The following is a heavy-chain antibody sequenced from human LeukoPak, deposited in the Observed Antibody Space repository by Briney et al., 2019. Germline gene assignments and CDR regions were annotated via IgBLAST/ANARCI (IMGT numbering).Heavy chain of an antibody. CDR3: ARLGHNAGYSSANWFDP. CDR2: ISAYNGNT. J-gene: IGHJ5*02. CDR1: GYTFTSYG. D-gene: IGHD6-19*01. V-gene: IGHV1-18*01. Sequence: ASVKVSCKASGYTFTSYGISWVRQAPGQGLEWMGWISAYNGNTNYAQKLQGRVTMTTDTSTSTAYMELRSLRSDDTAVYYCARLGHNAGYSSANWFDPWGQGTLVTVSS.